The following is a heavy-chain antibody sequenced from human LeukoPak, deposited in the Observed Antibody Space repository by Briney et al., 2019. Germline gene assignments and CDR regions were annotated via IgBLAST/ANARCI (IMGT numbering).Heavy chain of an antibody. V-gene: IGHV3-23*01. CDR1: GFTFSNYV. Sequence: GGSLRLSCVASGFTFSNYVMSWVRQAPGKGLEWVSAISGSGGNTYYADSVKGRFTISRDNSKNTLYLQMNSLRAEDAAVYYCANEFSKGDIWGQGTMVTVSS. J-gene: IGHJ3*02. CDR2: ISGSGGNT. CDR3: ANEFSKGDI. D-gene: IGHD4-11*01.